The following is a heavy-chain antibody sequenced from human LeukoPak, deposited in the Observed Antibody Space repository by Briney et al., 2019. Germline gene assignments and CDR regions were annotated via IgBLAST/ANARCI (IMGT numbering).Heavy chain of an antibody. CDR2: VENNGNEK. Sequence: GGSLRLSCAASGFTFSINNMHWVRQAPGKGLEWVVFVENNGNEKYADSVRGRFTVSRDNSRNTLYLQMNSLRNEDTAVYYCAKDFRWSFDYWGQGSLVTVSS. CDR1: GFTFSINN. D-gene: IGHD3-3*01. J-gene: IGHJ4*02. V-gene: IGHV3-30*02. CDR3: AKDFRWSFDY.